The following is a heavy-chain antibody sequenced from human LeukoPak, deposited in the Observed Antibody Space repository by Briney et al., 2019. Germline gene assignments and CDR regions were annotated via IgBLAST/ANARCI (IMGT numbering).Heavy chain of an antibody. CDR1: GFSLTTSGVG. CDR2: INGIDEK. J-gene: IGHJ4*02. D-gene: IGHD5-24*01. V-gene: IGHV2-5*01. Sequence: SGPTLVKPTQTLTLTCTFSGFSLTTSGVGVGWIRQPPGKALEWLAFINGIDEKRYTPSLKSRLTITKDTSKNQVVLTMTVMDPVDTATYYCAHRRSDMATVSLDSWGQGTLATVSS. CDR3: AHRRSDMATVSLDS.